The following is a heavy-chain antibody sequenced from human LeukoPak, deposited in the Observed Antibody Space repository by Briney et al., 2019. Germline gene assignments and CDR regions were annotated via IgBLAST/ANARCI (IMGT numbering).Heavy chain of an antibody. CDR3: ARFSRTGEGY. Sequence: PGGSLRLSCAASGFIFSSYWMSWVRQVPGKGLEWVANIKQDGSDKQYVDSVKGRFTISRDNAKNSLYLQMNSLRAEDTAVYYCARFSRTGEGYWGQGILVTVSS. D-gene: IGHD3/OR15-3a*01. V-gene: IGHV3-7*01. CDR1: GFIFSSYW. J-gene: IGHJ4*02. CDR2: IKQDGSDK.